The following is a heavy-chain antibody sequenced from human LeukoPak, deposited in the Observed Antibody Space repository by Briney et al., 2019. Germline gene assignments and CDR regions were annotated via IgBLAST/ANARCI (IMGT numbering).Heavy chain of an antibody. CDR1: GYTFTSYA. CDR3: AELAVRGESGGWFDP. J-gene: IGHJ5*02. Sequence: GASVKVSCKASGYTFTSYAMNWVRQAPGQGLEWMGWINTNTGNPTYAQGFTGRFVFSLDTSVSTAYLQISSLKAEDTAVYYCAELAVRGESGGWFDPWAREPWSPSPQ. D-gene: IGHD3-10*02. CDR2: INTNTGNP. V-gene: IGHV7-4-1*02.